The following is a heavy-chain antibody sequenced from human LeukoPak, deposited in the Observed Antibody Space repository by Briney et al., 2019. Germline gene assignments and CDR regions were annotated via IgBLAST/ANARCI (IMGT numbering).Heavy chain of an antibody. Sequence: GESLKISCKASGYSFTSYWIGWVRQMPGKGLEWMGIIYPYDSDTRYSPSFQGQVTISADKSISTPYLQWSNLKASDTAMYYCARHIGYSAWNPDYWGQGTLVTVSS. CDR2: IYPYDSDT. J-gene: IGHJ4*02. CDR1: GYSFTSYW. CDR3: ARHIGYSAWNPDY. V-gene: IGHV5-51*01. D-gene: IGHD5-12*01.